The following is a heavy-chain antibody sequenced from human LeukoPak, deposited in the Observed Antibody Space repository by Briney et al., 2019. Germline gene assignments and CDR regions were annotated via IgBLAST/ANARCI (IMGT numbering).Heavy chain of an antibody. Sequence: ASVKVSCMASGYTFTDYYMHWVRQAPGQGFEWMGWINPNDGDTNYAQKFRGRVTMTRDTSISTAHMEVSRLRSDDAAVYYCARANFLYCSSTTCLFDYWGQGTLVTVSS. CDR1: GYTFTDYY. D-gene: IGHD2-2*01. J-gene: IGHJ4*02. CDR3: ARANFLYCSSTTCLFDY. CDR2: INPNDGDT. V-gene: IGHV1-2*02.